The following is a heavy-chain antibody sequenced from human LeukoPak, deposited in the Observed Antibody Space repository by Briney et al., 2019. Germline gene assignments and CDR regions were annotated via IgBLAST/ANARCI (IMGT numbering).Heavy chain of an antibody. Sequence: PSENLSLNCTVYGGTISSYYWRWHRQPQGKGREWMGNIYYSGRNNYNQSLKRRVTISVDTSKNRFSLKLSSVAAADTAVYYCARSSGIAARHRYFDYWGQGTLVTVSS. D-gene: IGHD6-6*01. V-gene: IGHV4-59*01. CDR2: IYYSGRN. CDR1: GGTISSYY. CDR3: ARSSGIAARHRYFDY. J-gene: IGHJ4*02.